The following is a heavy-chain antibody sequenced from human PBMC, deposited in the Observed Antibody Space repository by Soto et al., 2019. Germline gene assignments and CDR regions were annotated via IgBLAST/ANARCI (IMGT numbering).Heavy chain of an antibody. CDR3: AKDSAIDYSVSFGLDH. V-gene: IGHV3-23*01. D-gene: IGHD3-22*01. Sequence: GCLILSFGASVLTISNYAMSWARRPPGQGLEWVSNISGNGGITYYADSVKGRFTISRDNSKKTLDLQMNSLRAEDTAVYYCAKDSAIDYSVSFGLDHWGQGTLVTVSS. CDR2: ISGNGGIT. J-gene: IGHJ4*02. CDR1: VLTISNYA.